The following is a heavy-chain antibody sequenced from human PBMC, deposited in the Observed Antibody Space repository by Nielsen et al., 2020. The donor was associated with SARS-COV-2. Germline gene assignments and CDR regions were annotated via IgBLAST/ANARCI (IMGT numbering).Heavy chain of an antibody. J-gene: IGHJ4*02. Sequence: GGSLRLSCVGSGFTFSDSFMSWIRQAPGKGLEWVSYISGSGSYTNYADSVKGRFTISRDNAKNSLSLQMHSLRAEDTAVYYCAREGRKLPLDYWGQGTLVTVSS. D-gene: IGHD5-24*01. V-gene: IGHV3-11*05. CDR1: GFTFSDSF. CDR3: AREGRKLPLDY. CDR2: ISGSGSYT.